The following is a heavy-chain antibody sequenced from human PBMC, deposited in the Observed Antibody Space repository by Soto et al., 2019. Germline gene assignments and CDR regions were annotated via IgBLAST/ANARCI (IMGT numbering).Heavy chain of an antibody. D-gene: IGHD3-22*01. J-gene: IGHJ4*01. CDR2: IHPGDSDS. CDR1: GYSFNNNW. CDR3: ARRDSSGFPDY. V-gene: IGHV5-51*01. Sequence: GXSLNIACKGSGYSFNNNWIGWVRQMPVKGLEWMGIIHPGDSDSRYSPSFQGQVTMSVDKSINTAYLQWSSLKASDTAMYYCARRDSSGFPDYWGHGTLVTVSS.